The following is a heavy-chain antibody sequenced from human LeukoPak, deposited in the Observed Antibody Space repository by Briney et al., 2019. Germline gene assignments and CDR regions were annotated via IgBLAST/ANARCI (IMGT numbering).Heavy chain of an antibody. V-gene: IGHV3-7*01. CDR1: GFSFSDHW. D-gene: IGHD5-24*01. CDR3: ARDLGWLQSDY. CDR2: IKKDGSEQ. Sequence: PGGSLRLSCVASGFSFSDHWMNWFRQAPGKGLEWVATIKKDGSEQYYVDSMKGRITISRDNAKNSVYLQIHNLRAEDTAVYYCARDLGWLQSDYWGQGTLVTVSS. J-gene: IGHJ4*02.